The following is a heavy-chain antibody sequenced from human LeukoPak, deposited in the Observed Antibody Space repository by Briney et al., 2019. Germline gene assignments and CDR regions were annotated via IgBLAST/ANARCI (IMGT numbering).Heavy chain of an antibody. CDR2: INPSGGST. D-gene: IGHD2-2*01. Sequence: ASVEVSCKASGYTFSGYYIHWVRQAPGQGLEWVGIINPSGGSTTYAQTFQGRVTLTRDMSTSTVYMELSSLRPEDTAVYYCARRGYCSGTSCYFDYWGQGTLVTVSS. CDR3: ARRGYCSGTSCYFDY. CDR1: GYTFSGYY. J-gene: IGHJ4*02. V-gene: IGHV1-46*01.